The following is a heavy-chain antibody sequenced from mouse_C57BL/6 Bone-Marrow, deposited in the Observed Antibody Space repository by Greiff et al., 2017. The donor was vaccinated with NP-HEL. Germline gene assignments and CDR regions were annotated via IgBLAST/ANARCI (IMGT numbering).Heavy chain of an antibody. J-gene: IGHJ3*01. CDR2: IHPNSGST. CDR1: GYTFTSYW. CDR3: ARGDYDVAFAY. Sequence: VQLQQPGAELVKPGASVPLSCKASGYTFTSYWMHWVKQRPGQGLEWIGMIHPNSGSTNYNEKFKSKATLTVDKSSSTAYMQLSSLTSEDSAVYYCARGDYDVAFAYWGQGTLVTVSA. D-gene: IGHD2-4*01. V-gene: IGHV1-64*01.